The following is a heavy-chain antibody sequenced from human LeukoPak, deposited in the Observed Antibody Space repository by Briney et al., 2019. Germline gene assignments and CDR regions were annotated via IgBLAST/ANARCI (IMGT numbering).Heavy chain of an antibody. V-gene: IGHV4-59*05. CDR1: GFTFSSYA. Sequence: AGGSLRLSCAASGFTFSSYAMSWVRQPPLKGLEWIGSIYYTGNTYYNASLKSRVTISVDTSKNQFSLSLTSVTAADTAVYYCARFYGDHLYDWFDPWGQGTLVTVSS. J-gene: IGHJ5*02. CDR3: ARFYGDHLYDWFDP. D-gene: IGHD4-17*01. CDR2: IYYTGNT.